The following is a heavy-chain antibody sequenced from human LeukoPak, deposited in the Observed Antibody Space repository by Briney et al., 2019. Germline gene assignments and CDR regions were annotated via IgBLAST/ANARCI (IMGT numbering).Heavy chain of an antibody. CDR2: IYHSGST. V-gene: IGHV4-4*02. Sequence: SETLSLTCAVSGDSINSNTWWHWVRQPPGKGLEWFGEIYHSGSTYYNPSLKSRVTISVDKSKNHFSLMLNSVTAADTAVYYCAREIPLAGAASLDYWGQGTLVTVSS. J-gene: IGHJ4*02. CDR3: AREIPLAGAASLDY. CDR1: GDSINSNTW. D-gene: IGHD6-19*01.